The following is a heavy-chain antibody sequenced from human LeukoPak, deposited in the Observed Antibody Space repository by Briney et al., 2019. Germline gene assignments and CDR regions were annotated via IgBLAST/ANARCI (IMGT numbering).Heavy chain of an antibody. J-gene: IGHJ6*03. CDR1: GFTFSSYW. CDR2: IKYVGSEK. D-gene: IGHD2-2*01. V-gene: IGHV3-7*01. Sequence: GGSLRLSCAASGFTFSSYWMSWVRQAPGKGLEWVANIKYVGSEKYYVDSVKGRFTISRDNAKNSVSLQMNSLRAEDTAVYYCAKEGIVVVPAATDLDYYYYYMDVWGKGTTVTVSS. CDR3: AKEGIVVVPAATDLDYYYYYMDV.